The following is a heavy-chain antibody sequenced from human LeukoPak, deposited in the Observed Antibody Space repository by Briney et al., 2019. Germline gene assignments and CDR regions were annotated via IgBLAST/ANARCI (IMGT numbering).Heavy chain of an antibody. CDR2: INPNSGGT. Sequence: ASVKASCKASGYTFTGYYMHWVRQAPGQGLERMGWINPNSGGTNYEQKFQGRVTMTRDTSISTAYMELSRLRSDDTAVYYCARICSGGSCYDYWGQGTLVTVSS. CDR1: GYTFTGYY. J-gene: IGHJ4*02. CDR3: ARICSGGSCYDY. D-gene: IGHD2-15*01. V-gene: IGHV1-2*02.